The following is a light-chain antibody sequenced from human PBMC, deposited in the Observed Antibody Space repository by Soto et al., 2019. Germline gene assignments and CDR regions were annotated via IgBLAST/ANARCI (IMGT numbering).Light chain of an antibody. CDR1: QTVSSNF. J-gene: IGKJ1*01. V-gene: IGKV3-20*01. CDR3: QQYGSLPET. CDR2: GAS. Sequence: DMVLTQSPYTLSVSPGDRATLSCRASQTVSSNFLAWYQQRPGQAPRLLIYGASSRAAGIPDRFSGSGSGTDFTLTISRLEPEDLAVYYCQQYGSLPETFGQGTKVEIK.